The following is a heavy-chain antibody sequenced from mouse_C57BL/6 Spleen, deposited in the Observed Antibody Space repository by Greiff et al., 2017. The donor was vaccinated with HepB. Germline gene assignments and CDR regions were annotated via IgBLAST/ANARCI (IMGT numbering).Heavy chain of an antibody. J-gene: IGHJ2*01. CDR2: IYPGDGDT. CDR1: GYAFSSSW. CDR3: ARDGDYGSVFDY. D-gene: IGHD1-1*01. Sequence: QVQLQQPGPELVKPGASVKISCKASGYAFSSSWMNWVKQRPGKGLEWIGRIYPGDGDTNYNGKFKGKATLTADKSSSTAYMQLRSLTSEDSAVYFCARDGDYGSVFDYWGQGTTLTVSS. V-gene: IGHV1-82*01.